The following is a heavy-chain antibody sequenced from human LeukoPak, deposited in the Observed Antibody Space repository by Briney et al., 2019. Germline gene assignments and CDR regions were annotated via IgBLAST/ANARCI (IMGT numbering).Heavy chain of an antibody. J-gene: IGHJ5*02. CDR1: GYSISSGYY. CDR3: ARADIVVVTDDNWFDP. D-gene: IGHD2-21*02. CDR2: IYHSGST. V-gene: IGHV4-38-2*02. Sequence: SETLSLTCTVSGYSISSGYYWGWIRPPPGKGLEWIGSIYHSGSTYYNPSLKSRVTISVDTSKNPFSLKLSSVTAADTAVYYCARADIVVVTDDNWFDPWGQGTLVTVSS.